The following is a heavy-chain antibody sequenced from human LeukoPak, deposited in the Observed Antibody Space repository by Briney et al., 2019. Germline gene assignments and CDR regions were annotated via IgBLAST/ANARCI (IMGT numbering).Heavy chain of an antibody. CDR2: ISGSGGRT. CDR1: GFTFSNSG. J-gene: IGHJ4*02. CDR3: AKDPYGSGIDY. D-gene: IGHD3-10*01. Sequence: PGGSLRLSCAASGFTFSNSGMSWVRQAPGKGLEWVSAISGSGGRTFYADSVKGRFTISRDNSKNTLYLQMNSLRAEDTAVYYCAKDPYGSGIDYWGQGTLVTVSS. V-gene: IGHV3-23*01.